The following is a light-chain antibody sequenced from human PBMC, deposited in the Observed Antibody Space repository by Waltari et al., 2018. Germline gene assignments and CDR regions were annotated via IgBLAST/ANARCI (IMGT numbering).Light chain of an antibody. Sequence: DIVMTQSPDSLAVSLGERATINCKSSQSVLYSSNNKHYLAWYQQKPGQPPKLIIYWASTRESGVPDRFSGSGSGTDFTLTISSLQAEDVAVYYCQQYYNTPLAFGQGTKVEIK. CDR1: QSVLYSSNNKHY. V-gene: IGKV4-1*01. CDR2: WAS. J-gene: IGKJ1*01. CDR3: QQYYNTPLA.